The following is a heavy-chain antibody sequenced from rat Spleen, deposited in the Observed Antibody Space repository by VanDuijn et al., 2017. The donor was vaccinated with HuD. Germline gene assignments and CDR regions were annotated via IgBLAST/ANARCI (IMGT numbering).Heavy chain of an antibody. CDR2: ISTGGHT. J-gene: IGHJ2*01. CDR3: VRERVPGFAFYFDY. D-gene: IGHD1-4*01. V-gene: IGHV2-6*01. Sequence: QVQLKESGPGLVQPSQTLSLTCTVSGFSLTGNNVHWVRQPPGKGLEWIAAISTGGHTYYNSGLKSRLGISRDTSKSQVFLKMNSLQTEDTAIYFCVRERVPGFAFYFDYWGQGVMVTVSS. CDR1: GFSLTGNN.